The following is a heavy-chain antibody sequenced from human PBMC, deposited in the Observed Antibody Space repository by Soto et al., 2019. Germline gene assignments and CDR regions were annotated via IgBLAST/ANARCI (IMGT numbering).Heavy chain of an antibody. V-gene: IGHV2-5*01. CDR3: AHVIAAAGTDWFDP. D-gene: IGHD6-13*01. CDR2: IYWNDDK. J-gene: IGHJ5*02. Sequence: QITLKESGPTLVKPTQTLTLTCTFSGFSLSTSGVGVGWIRQPPGKALEWLALIYWNDDKRYSPSLKSRLTITKDTSKNQVVRTMTNMDPVDTATYYCAHVIAAAGTDWFDPWGQGTLVTVSS. CDR1: GFSLSTSGVG.